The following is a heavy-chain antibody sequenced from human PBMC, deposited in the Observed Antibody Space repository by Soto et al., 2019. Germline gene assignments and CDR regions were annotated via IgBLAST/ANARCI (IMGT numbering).Heavy chain of an antibody. J-gene: IGHJ6*02. CDR2: INHSGST. CDR1: GGSFSGYY. CDR3: ARAQLKTTYYYGSGSYLDV. D-gene: IGHD3-10*01. Sequence: PLETLSLTCAVYGGSFSGYYWSWIRQPPGKGLEWIGEINHSGSTNYNPSLKSRVTISVDTSKNQFSLKLSSVTAADTAVYYCARAQLKTTYYYGSGSYLDVWGQGTTVTVSS. V-gene: IGHV4-34*01.